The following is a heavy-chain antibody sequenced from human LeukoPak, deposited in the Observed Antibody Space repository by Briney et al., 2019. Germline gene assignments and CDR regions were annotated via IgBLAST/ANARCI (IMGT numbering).Heavy chain of an antibody. Sequence: PGGSLRLSCAASGFTFSSYSMNWVRQAPGKGLEWVSSISSSSSYIYYADSVKGRFTISRDNAKNSLYLQMNSLRAEDTAVYFCARPTWTNYMDVWGKGTAVTISS. J-gene: IGHJ6*03. CDR3: ARPTWTNYMDV. V-gene: IGHV3-21*01. D-gene: IGHD3/OR15-3a*01. CDR1: GFTFSSYS. CDR2: ISSSSSYI.